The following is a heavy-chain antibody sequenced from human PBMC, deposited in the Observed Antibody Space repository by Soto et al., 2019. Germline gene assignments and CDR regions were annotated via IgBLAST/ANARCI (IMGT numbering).Heavy chain of an antibody. Sequence: ASVKVSCKASGYTFRSYGISWVRQAPGQGLEWVGWISAYNGDTHYAPKFQDRITLTTETSTDTAYMELRSLRLDGTAVYYCARDWSRYYDNSALVWFYWGQGSLVTVSS. CDR1: GYTFRSYG. CDR2: ISAYNGDT. CDR3: ARDWSRYYDNSALVWFY. J-gene: IGHJ4*02. D-gene: IGHD3-22*01. V-gene: IGHV1-18*04.